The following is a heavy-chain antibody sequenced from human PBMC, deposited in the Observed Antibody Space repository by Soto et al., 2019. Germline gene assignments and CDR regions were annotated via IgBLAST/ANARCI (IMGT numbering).Heavy chain of an antibody. Sequence: EEQLLESGGGLIQPGGSLRLACAASGFTFSSYAMTWVRQAPGKGLEWVSSISFGDGGTYYPESAKGRLTISRDNSKNTLFLQMNSLRVEEKAVYYCVKDDRILGRRYFDLWGRGTLVTVSS. V-gene: IGHV3-23*01. CDR1: GFTFSSYA. CDR3: VKDDRILGRRYFDL. J-gene: IGHJ2*01. D-gene: IGHD2-15*01. CDR2: ISFGDGGT.